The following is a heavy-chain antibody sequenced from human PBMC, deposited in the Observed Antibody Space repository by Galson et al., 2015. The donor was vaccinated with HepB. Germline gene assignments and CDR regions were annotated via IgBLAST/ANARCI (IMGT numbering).Heavy chain of an antibody. Sequence: SVKVSCKASGGTFSSYAISWVRQAPGQGLEWMGGIIPIFGTANYAQKFQGRVTITADESTSTAYMELSSLRSEDTAVYYCARAQGDCGGDCYYPYYYYYYMDVWGKGTTVTVSS. CDR3: ARAQGDCGGDCYYPYYYYYYMDV. CDR1: GGTFSSYA. CDR2: IIPIFGTA. V-gene: IGHV1-69*13. D-gene: IGHD2-21*01. J-gene: IGHJ6*03.